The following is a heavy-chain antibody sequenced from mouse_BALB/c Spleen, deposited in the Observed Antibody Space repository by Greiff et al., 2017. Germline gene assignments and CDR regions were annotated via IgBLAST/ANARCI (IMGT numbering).Heavy chain of an antibody. J-gene: IGHJ4*01. D-gene: IGHD1-1*02. Sequence: VKLQESGAELVRPGSSVKISCKASGYAFSSYWMNWVKQRPGQGLEWIGQIYPGDGDTNYNGKFKGKATLTADKSSSTAYMQLSSLTSEDSAVYFCARLYDAYMVMDDWGQGTSVTVSS. CDR1: GYAFSSYW. CDR2: IYPGDGDT. V-gene: IGHV1-80*01. CDR3: ARLYDAYMVMDD.